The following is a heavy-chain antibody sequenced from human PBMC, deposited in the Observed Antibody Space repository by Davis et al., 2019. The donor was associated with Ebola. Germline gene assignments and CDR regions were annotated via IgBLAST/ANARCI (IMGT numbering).Heavy chain of an antibody. Sequence: GESLKISCSASGFTFSSYAMHWVRQAPGKGLEYVSAISSNGGSTYYADSVKGRFTISRDNSKNTLYLQMNSLRVEDTAVYYCARGPLVSRFLEWLPLGFDYWGQGTLVTVSS. CDR3: ARGPLVSRFLEWLPLGFDY. V-gene: IGHV3-64*04. D-gene: IGHD3-3*01. CDR1: GFTFSSYA. CDR2: ISSNGGST. J-gene: IGHJ4*02.